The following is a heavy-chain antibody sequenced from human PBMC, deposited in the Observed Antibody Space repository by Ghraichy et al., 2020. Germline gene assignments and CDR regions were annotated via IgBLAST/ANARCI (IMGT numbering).Heavy chain of an antibody. Sequence: LSLTCAASGFTFSSYILHWVRQVPGKGLEWVAVMSPDGGIKIYADPVKDRFTISRHNAKHTMYLEMHDMRAEDTALYYCAGDPTLGAPDYFDYGGQGILVTV. CDR3: AGDPTLGAPDYFDY. V-gene: IGHV3-30*04. CDR2: MSPDGGIK. J-gene: IGHJ4*02. CDR1: GFTFSSYI. D-gene: IGHD1-26*01.